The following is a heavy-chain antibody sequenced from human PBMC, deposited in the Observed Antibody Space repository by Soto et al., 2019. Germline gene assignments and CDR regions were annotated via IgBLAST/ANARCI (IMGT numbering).Heavy chain of an antibody. CDR2: IIPIFGTA. J-gene: IGHJ6*02. Sequence: QVQLVQSGAEVKKPGSSLKVSCKASGGTFSSYAISWVRQAPGQGLEWMGGIIPIFGTANYAQKFQGRVTITADNSKNTAYMELSSLRPEATAVYYGARARKSWEVGATDYYYYGMDVWGQGTTVTVSS. CDR3: ARARKSWEVGATDYYYYGMDV. V-gene: IGHV1-69*06. D-gene: IGHD1-26*01. CDR1: GGTFSSYA.